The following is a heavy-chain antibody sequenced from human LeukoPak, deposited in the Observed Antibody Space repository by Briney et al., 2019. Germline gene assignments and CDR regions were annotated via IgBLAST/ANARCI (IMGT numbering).Heavy chain of an antibody. CDR3: ATQDGYDNSGHYGY. V-gene: IGHV3-30*03. CDR1: GFSFSNFG. D-gene: IGHD3-22*01. Sequence: GRSLRLSCAASGFSFSNFGMHWVRQAPGKGLEWVAVISYDGRNKYFADSVKGRFTISRDNSKNTLYLQMNSLRAEDTAVYYCATQDGYDNSGHYGYWGQGTLVTVSS. CDR2: ISYDGRNK. J-gene: IGHJ4*02.